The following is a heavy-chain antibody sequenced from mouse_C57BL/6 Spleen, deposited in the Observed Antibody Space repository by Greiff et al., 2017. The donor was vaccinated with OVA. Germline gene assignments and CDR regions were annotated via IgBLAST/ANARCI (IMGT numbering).Heavy chain of an antibody. CDR3: ARGWGRNYAMDY. J-gene: IGHJ4*01. CDR2: INPNNGGT. Sequence: EVQLQQSGPELVKPGASVKMSCKASGYTFTDYNMHWVKQSHGQSLEWIGYINPNNGGTSYNQKFKGKATLTVNKSSSTAYMELRSQTSEDSAVYYCARGWGRNYAMDYWGQGTSVTVSS. D-gene: IGHD1-1*02. CDR1: GYTFTDYN. V-gene: IGHV1-22*01.